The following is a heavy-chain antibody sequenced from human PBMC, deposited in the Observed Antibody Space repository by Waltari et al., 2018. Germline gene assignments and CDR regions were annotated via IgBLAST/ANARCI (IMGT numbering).Heavy chain of an antibody. CDR3: ARDLPYYDFLSGVGGGYFDP. CDR1: GYTFTNYA. D-gene: IGHD3-3*01. J-gene: IGHJ5*02. CDR2: INEGNGNK. V-gene: IGHV1-3*01. Sequence: QVQLVQSGAEVKKLGASVKVSCRASGYTFTNYAIHRVLQSPGQRLEWMGRINEGNGNKIYSQKFQCRITITRDTSSGTAYMELTSLRSEDTAVYYCARDLPYYDFLSGVGGGYFDPWGQGTLVTVSS.